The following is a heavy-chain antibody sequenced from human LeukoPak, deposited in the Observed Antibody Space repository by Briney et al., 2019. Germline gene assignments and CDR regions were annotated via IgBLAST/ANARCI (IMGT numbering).Heavy chain of an antibody. D-gene: IGHD3-22*01. Sequence: PGGSLRLSCGASGFTFRSYGMHWVRQAPGKGLEWVAVIWYDGSNKYYADSVKGRFTISRDNSKNTLYLQMNSLRAEDTAVYYCARVRDYYDSSGYVGYYFDYWGQGTLVTVSS. V-gene: IGHV3-33*08. CDR1: GFTFRSYG. CDR2: IWYDGSNK. J-gene: IGHJ4*02. CDR3: ARVRDYYDSSGYVGYYFDY.